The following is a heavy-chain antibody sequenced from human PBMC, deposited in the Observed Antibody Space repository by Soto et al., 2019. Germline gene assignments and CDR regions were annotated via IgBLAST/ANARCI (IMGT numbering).Heavy chain of an antibody. J-gene: IGHJ5*02. CDR1: GGSVSSSTYY. CDR2: IHSSGST. D-gene: IGHD6-13*01. V-gene: IGHV4-61*01. Sequence: PSETLSLTCTVSGGSVSSSTYYWSWIRQPPGKGLEWIGHIHSSGSTNYNPSLKSRVTMSVDTSKNQFSLRLMSLTAADTAVYYCARDQGVAAAGITWFDPWGQGSLVTVSS. CDR3: ARDQGVAAAGITWFDP.